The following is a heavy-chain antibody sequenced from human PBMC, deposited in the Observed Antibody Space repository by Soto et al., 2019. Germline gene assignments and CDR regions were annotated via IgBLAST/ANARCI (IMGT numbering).Heavy chain of an antibody. J-gene: IGHJ4*02. D-gene: IGHD3-22*01. CDR1: GGTFSRHA. CDR3: ARGWGDDSSDSYYAY. Sequence: QVQLVQSGAEVRKPGSSVKVSCKASGGTFSRHAISWVRQAPGQGLEWMGGITPLFGTANYAQKFQGRLTIIADESTSTAYMELSSLRSEDTAIYCCARGWGDDSSDSYYAYWAQETLVIDSS. CDR2: ITPLFGTA. V-gene: IGHV1-69*01.